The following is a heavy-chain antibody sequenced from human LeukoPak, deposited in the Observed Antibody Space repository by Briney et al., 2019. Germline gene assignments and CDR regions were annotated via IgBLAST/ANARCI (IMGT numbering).Heavy chain of an antibody. V-gene: IGHV1-46*01. CDR1: GYTFTNYY. Sequence: ASVKVSCKASGYTFTNYYIHWVRQAPGQGLEWMGIINPSGGSTIYAQKFQGRVTMTRDTSTSTVYMELSRLRSDDTAVYYCARSVVSGDYWGQGTLVTVSS. CDR3: ARSVVSGDY. D-gene: IGHD2-2*01. CDR2: INPSGGST. J-gene: IGHJ4*02.